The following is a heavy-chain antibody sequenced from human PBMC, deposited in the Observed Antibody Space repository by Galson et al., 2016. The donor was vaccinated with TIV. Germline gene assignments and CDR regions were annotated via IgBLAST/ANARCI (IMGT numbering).Heavy chain of an antibody. CDR3: ARDRRHCGNECFLYYYYGMDV. CDR2: ISSGGST. D-gene: IGHD2-21*01. Sequence: SLRLSCAASAFSVNGNYMSWVRQAPGKGLEWVSIISSGGSTNYADSVKGRFTIGKDDPKNILYLQMNNLRVEDTAVYFCARDRRHCGNECFLYYYYGMDVWGQGTTVTVSS. J-gene: IGHJ6*02. V-gene: IGHV3-66*02. CDR1: AFSVNGNY.